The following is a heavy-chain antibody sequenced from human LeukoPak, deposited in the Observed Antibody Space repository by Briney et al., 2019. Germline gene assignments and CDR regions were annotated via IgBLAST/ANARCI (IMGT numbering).Heavy chain of an antibody. CDR3: ARDLAADKRALDV. CDR2: IYHSGST. CDR1: GGSFITSNYY. V-gene: IGHV4-39*02. J-gene: IGHJ6*02. Sequence: SETLSLTCTVSGGSFITSNYYWAWIRQPPGKGLEWIGSIYHSGSTYYNPSLKSRVTMSVDTSKNQFSLTLGYVTAADTAVYYCARDLAADKRALDVWGQGTAVIVAS. D-gene: IGHD6-25*01.